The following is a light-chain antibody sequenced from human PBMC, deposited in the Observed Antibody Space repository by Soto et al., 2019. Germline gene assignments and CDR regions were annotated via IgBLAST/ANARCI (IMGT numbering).Light chain of an antibody. Sequence: QSALTQPASVSGSPGQSITISCTGTSSDVGGYNYVSWYQQHPVKATKLMIYDVSNRPSWVSNRLSGSKSGNTASLTISGLQAEAEADYSCSSYTSSSTYVFGTGTKVTVL. V-gene: IGLV2-14*01. CDR3: SSYTSSSTYV. J-gene: IGLJ1*01. CDR1: SSDVGGYNY. CDR2: DVS.